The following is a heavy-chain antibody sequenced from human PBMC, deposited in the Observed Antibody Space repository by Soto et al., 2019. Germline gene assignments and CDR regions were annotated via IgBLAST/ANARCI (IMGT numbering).Heavy chain of an antibody. CDR1: GGSVSGDSW. CDR2: IFRSGTT. V-gene: IGHV4-4*02. J-gene: IGHJ4*02. CDR3: ASGGDYTWHS. D-gene: IGHD4-17*01. Sequence: QVQLQESGPGLVKPSGTLSLTCAVSGGSVSGDSWWSWVRQPPGKGLEWIGEIFRSGTTNYNPSRKSRTTVSIDTPTNQFSLKLTSVTAADTAVYYCASGGDYTWHSWGQGTLVTVSS.